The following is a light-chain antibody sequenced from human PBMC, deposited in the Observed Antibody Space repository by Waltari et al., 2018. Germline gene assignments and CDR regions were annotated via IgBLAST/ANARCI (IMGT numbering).Light chain of an antibody. CDR2: GAS. Sequence: PGERATLSCRASQSASKYVAWYQQRPGQSPRLLIYGASSRATGIPDRFSGSGSGTDFTLTISRLEPEDFAVYYCQQYGSSPYTFGQWTKLEIK. CDR1: QSASKY. J-gene: IGKJ2*01. CDR3: QQYGSSPYT. V-gene: IGKV3-20*01.